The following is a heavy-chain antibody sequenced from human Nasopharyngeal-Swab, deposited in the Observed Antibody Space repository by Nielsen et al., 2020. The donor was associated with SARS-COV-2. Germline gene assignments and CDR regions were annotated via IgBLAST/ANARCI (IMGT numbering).Heavy chain of an antibody. J-gene: IGHJ6*03. D-gene: IGHD4-11*01. V-gene: IGHV3-23*01. CDR3: AKDLNSNFLNYMDV. Sequence: GESLKISCVASGFTFSNYAMSWVRRAPGKGLEWVSSISGGGDTTYYADSVKGRFTISRDNSKSTLYLQMNSLRAEDTAAYYCAKDLNSNFLNYMDVWGKGTTVSVSS. CDR2: ISGGGDTT. CDR1: GFTFSNYA.